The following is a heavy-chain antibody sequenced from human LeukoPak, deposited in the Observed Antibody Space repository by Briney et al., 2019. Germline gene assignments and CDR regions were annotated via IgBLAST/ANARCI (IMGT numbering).Heavy chain of an antibody. CDR2: IYHSGST. Sequence: SQTLSLTCTVSGGSISSGGYYWSWIRQPPGKGLEWIGYIYHSGSTYYNPSLKSRVTMSVDRSKNQFSLKLSSVTAADTAVYYCARDQEQLVDYWGQGTLVTVSS. D-gene: IGHD6-6*01. J-gene: IGHJ4*02. CDR1: GGSISSGGYY. V-gene: IGHV4-30-2*01. CDR3: ARDQEQLVDY.